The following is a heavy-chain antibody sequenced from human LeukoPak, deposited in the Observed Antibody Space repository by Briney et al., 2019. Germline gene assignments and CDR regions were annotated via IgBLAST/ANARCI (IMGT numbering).Heavy chain of an antibody. D-gene: IGHD2-15*01. CDR3: AKGGCRGTCNPLAY. CDR2: SGDSDGST. J-gene: IGHJ4*02. V-gene: IGHV3-23*01. CDR1: GITLSNYG. Sequence: GGSLRLSCAVSGITLSNYGMSWVRQAPGKGLEWISSSGDSDGSTYYADSLKGRFTISRDNSKNTLYLQMNNLRAEDTAVYYCAKGGCRGTCNPLAYWGQGALVTVSP.